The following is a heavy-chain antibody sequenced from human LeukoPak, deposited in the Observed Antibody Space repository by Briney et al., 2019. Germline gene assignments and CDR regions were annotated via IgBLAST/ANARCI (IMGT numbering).Heavy chain of an antibody. V-gene: IGHV3-21*04. D-gene: IGHD3-3*01. J-gene: IGHJ4*02. CDR3: AKGPYDFWSGYYPQYFDY. CDR2: ICSTSRCI. Sequence: PGGSLRLSCAASGFNFNSYSMNWVRQAPGKGLEWVSSICSTSRCIFYADSVKGRFTISRDNSKNTLYLQMNSLRAEDTAVYYCAKGPYDFWSGYYPQYFDYWGQGTLVTVSS. CDR1: GFNFNSYS.